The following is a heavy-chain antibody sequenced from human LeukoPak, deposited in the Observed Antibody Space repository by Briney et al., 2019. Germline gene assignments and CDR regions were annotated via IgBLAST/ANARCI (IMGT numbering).Heavy chain of an antibody. CDR2: ISGNGGST. D-gene: IGHD6-19*01. J-gene: IGHJ4*02. CDR3: AKDSSGWPYSDY. V-gene: IGHV3-23*01. CDR1: GFTFSNYA. Sequence: GGSLRLSCAASGFTFSNYAMNWVRQAPGKGLEWVSGISGNGGSTYYADSVKGRFTISRDNSKNTLYLQMNSLRAEDTAVYYCAKDSSGWPYSDYWGQGTLVTVSS.